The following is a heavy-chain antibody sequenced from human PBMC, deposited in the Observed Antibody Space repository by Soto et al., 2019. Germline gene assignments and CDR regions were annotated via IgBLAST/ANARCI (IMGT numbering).Heavy chain of an antibody. J-gene: IGHJ2*01. CDR1: GGSVSSDSYY. CDR2: IYYSGST. CDR3: ARVMPFNWYCDL. V-gene: IGHV4-61*01. D-gene: IGHD2-2*01. Sequence: QVQLQESGPGLVKPSETLTLTCTVSGGSVSSDSYYWSWIRQPPGKGLEWIGYIYYSGSTIYNPSLKSRVTISVDTSKNQFSLKLRSVTAADTAVYYCARVMPFNWYCDLWGRGTLVTVSS.